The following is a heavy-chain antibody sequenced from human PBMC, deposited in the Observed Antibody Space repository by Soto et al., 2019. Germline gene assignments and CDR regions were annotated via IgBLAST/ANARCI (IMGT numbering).Heavy chain of an antibody. J-gene: IGHJ5*02. CDR2: SA. CDR3: AREGPPDIAWFDP. D-gene: IGHD2-15*01. CDR1: GGTFSIDT. V-gene: IGHV1-69*01. Sequence: QVQLVQSGAEVKKPGSSVKVSCEASGGTFSIDTISWVRQAPGQGLEWMGGSANSAQKFQGRLTVTADESTSTVYLQLSSLTSEDRAVYYCAREGPPDIAWFDPWGQGTLVSVSS.